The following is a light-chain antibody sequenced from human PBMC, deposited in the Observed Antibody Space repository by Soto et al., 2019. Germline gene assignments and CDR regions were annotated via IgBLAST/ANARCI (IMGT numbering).Light chain of an antibody. CDR2: KAS. CDR3: QQYNSYWT. Sequence: DIQMTQSPSTLSASVGDRVTITCRASQSISSWLAWYQQKPGKAPKLLIYKASSLESGVPSRFSGSGSGTEFTLTISSLQPDDFATYYRQQYNSYWTFGQGTKVDNK. V-gene: IGKV1-5*03. J-gene: IGKJ1*01. CDR1: QSISSW.